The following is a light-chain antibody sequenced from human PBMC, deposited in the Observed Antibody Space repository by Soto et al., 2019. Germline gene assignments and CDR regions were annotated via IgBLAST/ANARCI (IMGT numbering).Light chain of an antibody. J-gene: IGLJ2*01. V-gene: IGLV1-44*01. CDR1: SSNIGPNT. CDR2: KNS. Sequence: QSVLTQPPSASGAPGQRGTISCSGTSSNIGPNTVNWYQQLPGTAPKLLIYKNSQRPSGVPDRFSGSKSGTSASLAISGLQPEDEGNYYCEAWDDSRTGSVVFGGGTKLTVL. CDR3: EAWDDSRTGSVV.